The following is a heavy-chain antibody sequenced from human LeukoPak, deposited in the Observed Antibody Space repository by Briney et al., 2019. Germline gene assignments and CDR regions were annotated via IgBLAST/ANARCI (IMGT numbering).Heavy chain of an antibody. CDR1: GGSISGYY. J-gene: IGHJ4*02. D-gene: IGHD2-15*01. V-gene: IGHV4-59*01. CDR2: IYYTGST. Sequence: SETLSLTCTVSGGSISGYYWSWIRQPPGKGLEWIGLIYYTGSTYYHPSLNSRVTMSVDTSTNRLSLKLSSVTAADTAIYYCARGGNCSGGSCYSFPGASFEYWGPGTLVTVSS. CDR3: ARGGNCSGGSCYSFPGASFEY.